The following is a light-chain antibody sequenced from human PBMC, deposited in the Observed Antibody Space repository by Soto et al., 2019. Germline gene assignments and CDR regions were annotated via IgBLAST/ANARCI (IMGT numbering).Light chain of an antibody. CDR3: QSYDRGLRGYV. Sequence: QSVLTQPHSVSGAQGQRLTISCTGSSSNIGADFNVHWYQQLPGTATKLLIYGNTNRPSGVPDRFSGSKSGTSDSLAITGLQPEDEADYYCQSYDRGLRGYVFGTGTKLTFL. J-gene: IGLJ1*01. CDR1: SSNIGADFN. V-gene: IGLV1-40*01. CDR2: GNT.